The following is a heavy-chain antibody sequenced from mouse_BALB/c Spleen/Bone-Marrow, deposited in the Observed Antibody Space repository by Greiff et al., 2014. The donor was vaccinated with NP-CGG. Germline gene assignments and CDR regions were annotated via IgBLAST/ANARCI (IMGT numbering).Heavy chain of an antibody. V-gene: IGHV1S56*01. J-gene: IGHJ4*01. CDR3: ARNGNYRYAMDY. D-gene: IGHD2-1*01. CDR1: GYTFTSYD. CDR2: IYPGDGST. Sequence: QVQLQQSGTELVKPGALVKISCKASGYTFTSYDINWGKQRPGQGLEWIGWIYPGDGSTKYNEKFKGKATLTADKSSSTAYMQLSSLTSENSAVYFCARNGNYRYAMDYWGQGTSVTVSS.